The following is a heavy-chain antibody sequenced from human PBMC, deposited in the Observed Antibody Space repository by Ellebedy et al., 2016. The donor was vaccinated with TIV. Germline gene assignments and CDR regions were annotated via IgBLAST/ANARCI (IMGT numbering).Heavy chain of an antibody. D-gene: IGHD3-16*02. Sequence: GESLKISCAASGFTFSSYGMHWVRQAPGKGLEWVAVISYDGSNKYYVDSVKGRFTISRDNSKNTLYLQMNGLRAEDTAVYYCARWRGPDYVWGSYRWYYFDYWGQGTLVTVSS. V-gene: IGHV3-30*03. CDR1: GFTFSSYG. J-gene: IGHJ4*02. CDR3: ARWRGPDYVWGSYRWYYFDY. CDR2: ISYDGSNK.